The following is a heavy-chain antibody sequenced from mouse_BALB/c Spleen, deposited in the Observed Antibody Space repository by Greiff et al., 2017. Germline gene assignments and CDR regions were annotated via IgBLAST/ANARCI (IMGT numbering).Heavy chain of an antibody. Sequence: QVQLQQPGAELVKPGASVKLSCKASGYTFTSYWMHWVKQRPGQGLEWIGEINPSNGRTNYNEKFKSKATLTVDKSSSTAYMQLSSLTSEDSAVYYCARGGYNYAMDYWGQGTSVTVSS. CDR3: ARGGYNYAMDY. CDR1: GYTFTSYW. CDR2: INPSNGRT. V-gene: IGHV1S81*02. D-gene: IGHD2-2*01. J-gene: IGHJ4*01.